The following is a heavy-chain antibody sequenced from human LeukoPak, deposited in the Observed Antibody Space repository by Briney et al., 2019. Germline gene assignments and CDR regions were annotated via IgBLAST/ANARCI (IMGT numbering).Heavy chain of an antibody. V-gene: IGHV3-20*01. CDR1: GFTFSRYW. D-gene: IGHD2-2*01. Sequence: GGSLRLSCAASGFTFSRYWMSWVRQAPGKGLEWVSGINWNGGSTGYADSVKGRFTISRDNAKNSLYLQMNSLRAEDTALYHCASSCSSTSCYGRDVWGKGTTVTVSS. CDR3: ASSCSSTSCYGRDV. CDR2: INWNGGST. J-gene: IGHJ6*04.